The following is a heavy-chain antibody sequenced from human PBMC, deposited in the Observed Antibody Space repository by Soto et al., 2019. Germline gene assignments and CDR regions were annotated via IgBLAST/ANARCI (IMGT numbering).Heavy chain of an antibody. J-gene: IGHJ5*02. CDR1: RGSVSIAIDY. CDR3: ARDQRTTGTTSWFDP. CDR2: IYYSGST. D-gene: IGHD1-1*01. V-gene: IGHV4-61*01. Sequence: SGSLSLTSTVSRGSVSIAIDYGTWIRQPPGKGLEWIGYIYYSGSTNYNPSLKSRVTISVDTSKNQFSLKLSSVTAADTAVYYCARDQRTTGTTSWFDPWGQGTLVTVSS.